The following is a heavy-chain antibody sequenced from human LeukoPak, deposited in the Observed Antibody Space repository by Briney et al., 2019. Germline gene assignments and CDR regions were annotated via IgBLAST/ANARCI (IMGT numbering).Heavy chain of an antibody. D-gene: IGHD5-24*01. V-gene: IGHV4-31*03. J-gene: IGHJ2*01. CDR3: AREIWVQGINGWYFDL. Sequence: SETLSLTCTVSGGSISSGGYFWSWIRQPPGKGLEWIGYIYYTGGTYYNPSLKSRVTISVDTSKNQFSLKVTSVTAADTAVYYCAREIWVQGINGWYFDLWGRGTLVTVSS. CDR1: GGSISSGGYF. CDR2: IYYTGGT.